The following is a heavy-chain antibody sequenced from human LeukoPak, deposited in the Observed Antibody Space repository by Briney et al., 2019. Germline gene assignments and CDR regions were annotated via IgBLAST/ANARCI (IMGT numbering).Heavy chain of an antibody. Sequence: ASVKVSCKASGYTFTGYYRHWVRQAPGQGLEWMGWINPNSGGTNYAQKFQGRVTMTRDTSISTAYMELSRLRSDDTAVYYCAAYRPVLRYFDWSYGDYYYMDVWGKGTTVTVSS. D-gene: IGHD3-9*01. CDR1: GYTFTGYY. J-gene: IGHJ6*03. V-gene: IGHV1-2*02. CDR2: INPNSGGT. CDR3: AAYRPVLRYFDWSYGDYYYMDV.